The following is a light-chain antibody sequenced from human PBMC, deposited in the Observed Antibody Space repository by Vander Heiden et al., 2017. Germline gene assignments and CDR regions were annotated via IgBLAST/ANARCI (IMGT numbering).Light chain of an antibody. CDR1: QDISNY. J-gene: IGKJ3*01. CDR2: DAS. CDR3: QQYDNLPPV. V-gene: IGKV1-33*01. Sequence: DIQMTQSPSSLSASVGDRVTITCQASQDISNYLNWYQHKPGKAPKLLIYDASYLESGVPSRFSGSGSGTDFTFTISSLQPEDIATSYCQQYDNLPPVFGPGTKVDIK.